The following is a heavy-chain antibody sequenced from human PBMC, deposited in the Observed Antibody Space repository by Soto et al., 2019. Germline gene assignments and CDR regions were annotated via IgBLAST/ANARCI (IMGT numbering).Heavy chain of an antibody. D-gene: IGHD5-18*01. J-gene: IGHJ6*03. V-gene: IGHV3-53*04. CDR1: GFTVSSNY. CDR3: ARDKTDTAMVPSYMDV. Sequence: GGSLRLSCAASGFTVSSNYMXWVRQAPGKGLEWVSVIYSGGSTYYADSVKGRFTISRHNSKNTLYLQMNSLRAEDTAVYYCARDKTDTAMVPSYMDVWGKGTTVTVSS. CDR2: IYSGGST.